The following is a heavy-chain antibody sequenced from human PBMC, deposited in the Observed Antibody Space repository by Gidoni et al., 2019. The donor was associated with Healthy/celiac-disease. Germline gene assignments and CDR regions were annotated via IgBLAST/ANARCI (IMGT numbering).Heavy chain of an antibody. CDR2: INHSGST. CDR1: GGSFSGYY. D-gene: IGHD6-6*01. CDR3: ARGGGSIAARRYFDL. Sequence: QVQLQQWGAGLLKPSETLSLTCAVYGGSFSGYYWSWIRQPPGKGLEWIGEINHSGSTNYNPSLKSRVTISVDTSKNQFSLKLSSVTAADTAVYYCARGGGSIAARRYFDLWGRGTLVTVSS. V-gene: IGHV4-34*01. J-gene: IGHJ2*01.